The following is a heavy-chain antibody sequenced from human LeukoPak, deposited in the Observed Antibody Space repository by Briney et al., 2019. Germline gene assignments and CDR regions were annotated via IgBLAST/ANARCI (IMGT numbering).Heavy chain of an antibody. V-gene: IGHV1-2*02. Sequence: GASVKVSCKASGYTFSGHYMHWVRQAPGQGLEWLGWINPITGDTKYSQKFQGRVTMTRDTSISTVYMELSSLRSEDTAVYYCARVVTPRYCSTPICYWKGWFDPWGQGTLVTVSS. D-gene: IGHD2-2*01. CDR1: GYTFSGHY. J-gene: IGHJ5*02. CDR3: ARVVTPRYCSTPICYWKGWFDP. CDR2: INPITGDT.